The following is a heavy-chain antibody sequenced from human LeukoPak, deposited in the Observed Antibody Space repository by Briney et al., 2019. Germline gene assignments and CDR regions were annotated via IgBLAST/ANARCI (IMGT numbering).Heavy chain of an antibody. CDR3: AKSDDSSGYYNGIVY. J-gene: IGHJ4*02. D-gene: IGHD3-22*01. CDR2: FSGSGGTT. V-gene: IGHV3-23*01. CDR1: GFTFSSYA. Sequence: GGSLRLSCAASGFTFSSYAMNWVRQAPGRGLEWVSGFSGSGGTTYYADSVKGRFTISRDNSKNTLYLQMNSLRAEDTAVYYCAKSDDSSGYYNGIVYWGQGTLVTVSS.